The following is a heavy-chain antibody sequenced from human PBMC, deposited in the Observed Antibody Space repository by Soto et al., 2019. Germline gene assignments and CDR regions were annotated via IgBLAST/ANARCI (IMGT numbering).Heavy chain of an antibody. Sequence: GGSLRLSCAASGFTLSTYSLNWVRQAPRKGLEWLSYISGSSNTIYYADSVKGRLTISRDNAKNSLYPQMNSLRDEDTAVYFCARGFDLQYGMDVWGQGTTVTVSS. V-gene: IGHV3-48*02. D-gene: IGHD3-10*01. CDR1: GFTLSTYS. CDR2: ISGSSNTI. CDR3: ARGFDLQYGMDV. J-gene: IGHJ6*02.